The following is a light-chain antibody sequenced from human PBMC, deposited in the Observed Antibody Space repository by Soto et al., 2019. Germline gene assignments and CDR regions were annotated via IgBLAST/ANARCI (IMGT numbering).Light chain of an antibody. CDR2: AAS. Sequence: QSPATLSLSPGERATLSCRASRSFASSYLAWYQHKPGQAPRLLIYAASSRATGIPDRFIGSGSGTDFTLTISRLEPDDSAVYYCHHYDSSPPYTFGQGTKVDIK. CDR1: RSFASSY. J-gene: IGKJ2*01. V-gene: IGKV3-20*01. CDR3: HHYDSSPPYT.